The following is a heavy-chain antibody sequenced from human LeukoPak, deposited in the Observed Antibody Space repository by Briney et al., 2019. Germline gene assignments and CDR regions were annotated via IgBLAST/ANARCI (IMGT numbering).Heavy chain of an antibody. J-gene: IGHJ4*02. CDR2: IHHSGST. V-gene: IGHV4-34*01. CDR3: AREVAGRLAVVDY. Sequence: SETLSLTCAVYGGSFSSYYWSWIRHPPGKGLEWIGDIHHSGSTNYNPSLKSRVTISVDTSKSQFSLNLNSVTAADTAVYYCAREVAGRLAVVDYWGQGTLVTVSS. D-gene: IGHD6-6*01. CDR1: GGSFSSYY.